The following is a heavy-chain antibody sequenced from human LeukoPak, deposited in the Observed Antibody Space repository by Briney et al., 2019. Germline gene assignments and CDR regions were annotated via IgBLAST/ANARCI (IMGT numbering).Heavy chain of an antibody. CDR3: ARLIVAMGFDY. CDR1: GFTFSSYS. V-gene: IGHV3-21*01. J-gene: IGHJ4*02. Sequence: GGSLRLSCAASGFTFSSYSMNWVRQAPGKGLEWDSSISSSSSYIYYADSVKGRFTISRDNAKNSLYLQMNSLRAEDTAVYYCARLIVAMGFDYWGQGTLVTVSS. D-gene: IGHD5-12*01. CDR2: ISSSSSYI.